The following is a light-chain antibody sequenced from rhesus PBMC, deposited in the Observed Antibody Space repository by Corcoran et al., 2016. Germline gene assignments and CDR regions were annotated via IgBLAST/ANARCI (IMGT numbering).Light chain of an antibody. CDR1: QSVPTS. Sequence: EIVMTQSPATLSLPPGERATLSCRASQSVPTSVAWYQQKPHQAPRLPIYDASSRTTGIPDRFSGSGSWTDFTLIISSLEPEDIGISFCRQYDTWNTFGGGTKV. J-gene: IGKJ4*01. CDR2: DAS. CDR3: RQYDTWNT. V-gene: IGKV3S9*01.